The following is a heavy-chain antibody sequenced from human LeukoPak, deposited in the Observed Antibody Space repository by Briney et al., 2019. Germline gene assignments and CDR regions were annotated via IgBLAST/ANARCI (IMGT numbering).Heavy chain of an antibody. CDR1: GFTFSSYS. CDR2: INSSSSYI. Sequence: GGSLRLSCAASGFTFSSYSMNWVRQAPGKGLEWVSSINSSSSYIYYADSVKGRFTISRDNAKNSLYLQMNSLRAEDTAVYYCARGNIYCSSTSCPPVGAFDIWGQGTMVTVSS. CDR3: ARGNIYCSSTSCPPVGAFDI. J-gene: IGHJ3*02. D-gene: IGHD2-2*01. V-gene: IGHV3-21*01.